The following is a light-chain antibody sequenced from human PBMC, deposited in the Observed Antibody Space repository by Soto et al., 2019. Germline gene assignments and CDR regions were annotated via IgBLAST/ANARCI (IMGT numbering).Light chain of an antibody. V-gene: IGLV8-61*01. J-gene: IGLJ1*01. CDR3: VLYMGSGIPYV. CDR2: STN. Sequence: QTVVTQEPSFSVSPGGTVTLTCGLSSGSVSISYYPTWYQQTPGQAPRTLIYSTNSRSSGVPDRFSGSILGNKAALTITGAQADDESDYYCVLYMGSGIPYVFGTGTQLTVL. CDR1: SGSVSISYY.